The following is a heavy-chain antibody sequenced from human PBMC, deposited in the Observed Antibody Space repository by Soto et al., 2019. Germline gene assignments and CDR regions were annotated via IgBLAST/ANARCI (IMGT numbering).Heavy chain of an antibody. V-gene: IGHV4-31*03. CDR3: ARAPALGWFDP. J-gene: IGHJ5*02. Sequence: SVTMCVTCTVAGGNIISGSCYWSWIRKHPGKGLEWIGYIYYSGSTYYNPSLKSRVTISVDTSKDQFSLKLSSVTAADTAVYYCARAPALGWFDPWGQGTLVTVSS. CDR2: IYYSGST. CDR1: GGNIISGSCY.